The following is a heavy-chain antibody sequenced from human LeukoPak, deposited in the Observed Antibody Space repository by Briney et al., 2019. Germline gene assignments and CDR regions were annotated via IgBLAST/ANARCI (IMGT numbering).Heavy chain of an antibody. CDR1: GFTFSDYS. CDR2: ISSSSTTI. Sequence: GGSLRLSCAASGFTFSDYSMNWVRQAPGKGLEWVSYISSSSTTIYYADSLKGRFTISRDNAKNSLYLEMNSLGAEDTAVYYCARDLTPPESSSGWYVSRLENYWGQGTLVTVSS. V-gene: IGHV3-48*04. J-gene: IGHJ4*02. CDR3: ARDLTPPESSSGWYVSRLENY. D-gene: IGHD6-19*01.